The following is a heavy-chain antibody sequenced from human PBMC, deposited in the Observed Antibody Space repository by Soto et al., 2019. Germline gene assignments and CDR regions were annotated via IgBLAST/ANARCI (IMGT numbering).Heavy chain of an antibody. Sequence: DVQPVQSGAEMKKPGEPLRISCKGSGYNFSGYWINWVRQMLGKGLEWMGTVYPGDSDVRYSPSFQGQVTISVDKSISIAYLQGSSLKVADIAIYYCAKTDYGSGTFDSWGQGSLVSVSS. CDR3: AKTDYGSGTFDS. J-gene: IGHJ4*02. V-gene: IGHV5-51*03. D-gene: IGHD3-10*01. CDR2: VYPGDSDV. CDR1: GYNFSGYW.